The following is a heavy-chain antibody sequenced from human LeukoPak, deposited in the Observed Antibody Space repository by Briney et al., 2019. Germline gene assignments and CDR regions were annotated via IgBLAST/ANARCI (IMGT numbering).Heavy chain of an antibody. Sequence: GGSLRLSCAASGFTFSSYAMHWVRQAPGKGLEWVAVISYDGSNKYYADSVKGRFTISRDNSKNTLYLQMNSLRAEDTAVYYCARDPMYYYDSSVYRRRIYWGQGTLVTVSS. J-gene: IGHJ4*02. V-gene: IGHV3-30-3*01. CDR2: ISYDGSNK. CDR3: ARDPMYYYDSSVYRRRIY. D-gene: IGHD3-22*01. CDR1: GFTFSSYA.